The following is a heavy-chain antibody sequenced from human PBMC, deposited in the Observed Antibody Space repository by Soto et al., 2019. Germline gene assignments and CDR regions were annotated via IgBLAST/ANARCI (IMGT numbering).Heavy chain of an antibody. V-gene: IGHV3-74*01. CDR1: GFTYSSYS. Sequence: PGGSMRLSCAVSGFTYSSYSMNWVRQAPGKGLVWVSRINSDGSSTSYADSVKGRFTISRDNAKNTLYLQMNSLRAEDTAVYYCARAMLRVDYYYGMDVWGQGTTVTVSS. J-gene: IGHJ6*02. CDR3: ARAMLRVDYYYGMDV. D-gene: IGHD3-10*02. CDR2: INSDGSST.